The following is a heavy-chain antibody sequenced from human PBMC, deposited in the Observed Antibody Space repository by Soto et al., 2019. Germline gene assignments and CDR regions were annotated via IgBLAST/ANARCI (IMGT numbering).Heavy chain of an antibody. CDR2: IWYDGSNK. CDR1: GFTFSSYG. CDR3: ARDLPGGYGMDV. D-gene: IGHD3-10*01. J-gene: IGHJ6*02. V-gene: IGHV3-33*01. Sequence: PGGSLRLSCAASGFTFSSYGMHWVRQAPGKGLEWVAVIWYDGSNKYYADSVKGRFTISRDNSKNTLYLQMNSLRAEDTAVYYCARDLPGGYGMDVWGQGTTVTVSS.